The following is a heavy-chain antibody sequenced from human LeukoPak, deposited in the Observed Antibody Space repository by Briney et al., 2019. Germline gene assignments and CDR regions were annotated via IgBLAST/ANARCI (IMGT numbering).Heavy chain of an antibody. CDR1: GGSFSGYY. V-gene: IGHV4-34*01. CDR3: ARGRGYSGYDTTDY. Sequence: SETLSLTFAVYGGSFSGYYWSWIRQPPGKGLEWIGEINHSGSTNYNPSLKSRVTISVDTPKNQCSLKLSSLSAPDTAVYYCARGRGYSGYDTTDYWSQGTLATVSS. CDR2: INHSGST. D-gene: IGHD5-12*01. J-gene: IGHJ4*02.